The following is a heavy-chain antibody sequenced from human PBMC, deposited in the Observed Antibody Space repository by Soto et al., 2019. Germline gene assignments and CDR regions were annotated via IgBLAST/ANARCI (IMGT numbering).Heavy chain of an antibody. CDR3: ARVKLGYFDY. J-gene: IGHJ4*02. V-gene: IGHV4-31*03. CDR2: IYYSGST. CDR1: GGSISRGGYY. D-gene: IGHD6-13*01. Sequence: QVQLQESGPGLVKPSQTLSLNCTVSGGSISRGGYYWSWIRQHPGKGLEWIGYIYYSGSTYYNPSRKHRVTISVDTSKNQFSLKLSSVTAADTAVYYCARVKLGYFDYWGQGTLVTVSS.